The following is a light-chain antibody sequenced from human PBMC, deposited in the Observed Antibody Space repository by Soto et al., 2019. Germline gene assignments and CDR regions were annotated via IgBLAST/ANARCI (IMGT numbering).Light chain of an antibody. CDR1: QSISSR. J-gene: IGKJ2*01. Sequence: DIQMTQSPSSLSASVGDRVTITCRASQSISSRLAWYQQKPGQAPKLLIYKATNLQTGVAARFSGSGSGTECILTISGLQPDDFAVYFCQQYNEFQYTFGQGTRLDI. CDR3: QQYNEFQYT. CDR2: KAT. V-gene: IGKV1-5*03.